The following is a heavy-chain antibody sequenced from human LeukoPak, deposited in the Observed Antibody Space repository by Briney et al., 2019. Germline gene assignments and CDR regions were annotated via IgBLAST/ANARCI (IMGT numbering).Heavy chain of an antibody. D-gene: IGHD3-10*01. V-gene: IGHV1-2*06. J-gene: IGHJ4*02. Sequence: GASVKVSCKASGYTFTSYGISWVRQAPGQGLEWMGRINPKSGDTNFAGDTNFAQKFQGRINMTRDTAISTAYMEVSRLRSDDTAVYYCAREDYGSGTFFDSWGQGTLVTVSS. CDR1: GYTFTSYG. CDR3: AREDYGSGTFFDS. CDR2: INPKSGDTNFAGDT.